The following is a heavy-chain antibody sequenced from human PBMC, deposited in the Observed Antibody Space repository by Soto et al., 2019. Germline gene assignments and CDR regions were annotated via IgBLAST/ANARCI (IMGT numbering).Heavy chain of an antibody. CDR3: AREGPRPYYYYGMDV. CDR2: ISGYNGKT. CDR1: GYTFSMSG. J-gene: IGHJ6*02. V-gene: IGHV1-18*01. Sequence: QVQLVQSGAEVKKPGASVKVSCKSSGYTFSMSGISWVRQAPGQGLEWMGWISGYNGKTNYEQKFQDRVTMTTDTSPNMAYMEVRSLRSDDTAVYYCAREGPRPYYYYGMDVWGQGTTVTVSS.